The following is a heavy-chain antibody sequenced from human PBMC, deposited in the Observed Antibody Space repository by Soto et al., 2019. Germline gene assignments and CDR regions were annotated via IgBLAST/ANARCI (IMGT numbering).Heavy chain of an antibody. CDR1: GFTFSNAW. D-gene: IGHD6-6*01. J-gene: IGHJ6*03. CDR2: IRSKTDGGTT. CDR3: TRDRFSEYRSSYYMDV. Sequence: GGSLRLSCAASGFTFSNAWINWVRQAPGKGLEWVGRIRSKTDGGTTDYAASVKGRFTISRDDSKSIAYLQMNSLKTEDTAVYYCTRDRFSEYRSSYYMDVWGKGTTVTVSS. V-gene: IGHV3-15*07.